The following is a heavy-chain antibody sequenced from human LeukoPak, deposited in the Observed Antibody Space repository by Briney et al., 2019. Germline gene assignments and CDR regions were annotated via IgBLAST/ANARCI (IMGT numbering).Heavy chain of an antibody. J-gene: IGHJ4*02. CDR1: GGSISSYY. V-gene: IGHV4-59*08. CDR3: GRRSGSYAFDY. Sequence: AETLSFTCTVSGGSISSYYWSWIRQPPGKGLEWIGYIYYSGSTHYNPSLKSRVTISVDTSKNQFSLKLSSVTAADTAVYYCGRRSGSYAFDYWGQGTLVTVSS. CDR2: IYYSGST. D-gene: IGHD1-26*01.